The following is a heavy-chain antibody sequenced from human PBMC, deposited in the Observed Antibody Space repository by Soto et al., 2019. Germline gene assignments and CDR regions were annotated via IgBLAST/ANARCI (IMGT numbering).Heavy chain of an antibody. J-gene: IGHJ4*01. Sequence: GASVKVSCKASGYTFTSSYLDWVRQAPGQGLEWMGIINPSGGSTSYAQKFQGRVTMTRDTSTSTVYMELSSLRSEDTAVYYCARGGHPLYYYDSSGYYSFYYWG. CDR1: GYTFTSSY. CDR2: INPSGGST. D-gene: IGHD3-22*01. V-gene: IGHV1-46*01. CDR3: ARGGHPLYYYDSSGYYSFYY.